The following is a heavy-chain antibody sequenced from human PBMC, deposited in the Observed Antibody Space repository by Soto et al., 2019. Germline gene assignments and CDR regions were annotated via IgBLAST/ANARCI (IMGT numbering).Heavy chain of an antibody. CDR3: ARARVPYSSTWYRYDYYGMDI. V-gene: IGHV4-31*03. J-gene: IGHJ6*02. Sequence: SETLSLTCTVSGDSISSSSYYWSWVRQHPGKGLEWIGYIHYSGNTRYNPSLKSRLTISVDTSKNQFSLMLSSLTAADTAVYFCARARVPYSSTWYRYDYYGMDIWGQGTTVTVSS. CDR1: GDSISSSSYY. D-gene: IGHD6-13*01. CDR2: IHYSGNT.